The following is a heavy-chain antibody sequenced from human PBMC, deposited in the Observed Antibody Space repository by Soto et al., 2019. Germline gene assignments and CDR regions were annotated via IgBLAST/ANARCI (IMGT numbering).Heavy chain of an antibody. V-gene: IGHV5-51*01. CDR1: GYSFTSYW. J-gene: IGHJ4*02. CDR3: SSLRHSSSRSD. CDR2: TYPGDSDT. Sequence: GESLKISCKGSGYSFTSYWTAWVRQMPGKGLEWMEITYPGDSDTRYSPSFQGQVTISADKSISTAYLQWSSLKASDTAMYYCSSLRHSSSRSDWGQRTLVTGSS. D-gene: IGHD6-13*01.